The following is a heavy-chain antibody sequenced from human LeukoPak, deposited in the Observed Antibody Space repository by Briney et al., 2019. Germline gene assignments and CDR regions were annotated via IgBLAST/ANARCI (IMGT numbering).Heavy chain of an antibody. CDR2: IFYSGST. CDR3: VRSDDFWSGYYGY. J-gene: IGHJ4*02. CDR1: GGSISSYC. D-gene: IGHD3-3*01. Sequence: PSETLSLTCTVSGGSISSYCWSWIRQPPGKGLEWIGYIFYSGSTNYNPSLQSRVTISVDTSKNQFSLKLSSVTAADTAVYYCVRSDDFWSGYYGYWGQGTLVTVSS. V-gene: IGHV4-59*01.